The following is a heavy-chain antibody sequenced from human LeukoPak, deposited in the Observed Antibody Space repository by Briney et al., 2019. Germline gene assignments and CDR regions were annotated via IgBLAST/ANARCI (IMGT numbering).Heavy chain of an antibody. Sequence: PSETLSLTCAVYGGSFSGYYWSWLRQPAGKRLEWFGRINTSGSTYYNPSLKSRVTVSVDTSKNQFSVKLSSVTAADTAVYYCARDYSSPSPFDYWGQGALVTVSS. CDR3: ARDYSSPSPFDY. CDR1: GGSFSGYY. J-gene: IGHJ4*02. CDR2: INTSGST. D-gene: IGHD6-6*01. V-gene: IGHV4-59*10.